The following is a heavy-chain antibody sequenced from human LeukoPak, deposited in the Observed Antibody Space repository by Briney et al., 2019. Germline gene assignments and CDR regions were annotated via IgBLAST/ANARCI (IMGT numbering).Heavy chain of an antibody. CDR3: ARDLGQYYDTSDNWFDP. J-gene: IGHJ5*02. Sequence: GGSLRLSCAASGFTFSNYWMHWVRQAPGKGLVWVSRINSDGINTSYADSVKGRFTISRDNAKNTLNLQMNSLRAEDTAVYYCARDLGQYYDTSDNWFDPWGQGTQVTVSS. CDR1: GFTFSNYW. CDR2: INSDGINT. V-gene: IGHV3-74*01. D-gene: IGHD3-22*01.